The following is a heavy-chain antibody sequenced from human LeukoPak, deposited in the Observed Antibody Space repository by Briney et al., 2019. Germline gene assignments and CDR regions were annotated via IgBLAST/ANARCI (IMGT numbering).Heavy chain of an antibody. V-gene: IGHV1-69*05. D-gene: IGHD6-13*01. CDR3: ARGLRYSSSWYVVGPTDAFDI. CDR1: GGTFSSYA. Sequence: GASVKVSCKASGGTFSSYAISWVRQAPGQGLEWMGGIIPIFGTANYAQKFQGRVTITRNTSISTAYMELSSLRSEDTAVYYCARGLRYSSSWYVVGPTDAFDIWGQGTMVTVSS. J-gene: IGHJ3*02. CDR2: IIPIFGTA.